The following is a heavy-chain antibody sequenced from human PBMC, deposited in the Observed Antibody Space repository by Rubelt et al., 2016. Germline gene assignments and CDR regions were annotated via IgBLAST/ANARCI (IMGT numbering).Heavy chain of an antibody. V-gene: IGHV4-59*10. CDR2: IYTSGST. CDR1: GGSFSGYY. J-gene: IGHJ4*02. Sequence: QVQLQQWGAGLLKPSETLSLTCAVYGGSFSGYYWSWIRQPAGKGLEWIGRIYTSGSTNYNPSLKSRVTMSVDTSKNQFSLKLSSVTAADTAVYYCAREGRYSSGWYDYWGQGTLVTVSS. CDR3: AREGRYSSGWYDY. D-gene: IGHD6-19*01.